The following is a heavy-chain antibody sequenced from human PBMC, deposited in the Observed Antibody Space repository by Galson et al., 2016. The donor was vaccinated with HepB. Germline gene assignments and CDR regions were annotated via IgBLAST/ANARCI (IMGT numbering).Heavy chain of an antibody. V-gene: IGHV4-59*01. CDR3: ARVGVAAAYDY. Sequence: ETLSLTCTVSGGSIIRYYWSWIRQPPGKGLEWIGSISYIGGSTYYNPSLKSRLTISLHTSKNQFSRMLTSVTSADTAVYYCARVGVAAAYDYWGQGTLVTVSS. J-gene: IGHJ4*02. CDR1: GGSIIRYY. CDR2: ISYIGGST. D-gene: IGHD6-13*01.